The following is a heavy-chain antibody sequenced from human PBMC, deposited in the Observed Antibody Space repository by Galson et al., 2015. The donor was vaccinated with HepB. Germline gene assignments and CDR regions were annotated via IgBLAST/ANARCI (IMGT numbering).Heavy chain of an antibody. J-gene: IGHJ3*02. D-gene: IGHD3-22*01. CDR1: GFTFSSYG. Sequence: SLRLSCAASGFTFSSYGMSWVRQAPGKGLEWVSGISGSGGGTYYADSVKGRFTISRDKAKNTLYLQMNSLRAEDTALYHCARGLQSDSHIGPPDAFDIWGQGTMVTVSS. CDR2: ISGSGGGT. CDR3: ARGLQSDSHIGPPDAFDI. V-gene: IGHV3-23*01.